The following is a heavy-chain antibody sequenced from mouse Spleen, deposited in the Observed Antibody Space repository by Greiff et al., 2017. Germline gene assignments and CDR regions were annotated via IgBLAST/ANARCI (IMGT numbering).Heavy chain of an antibody. CDR1: GYTFTDYW. D-gene: IGHD4-1*01. CDR3: ARGLGYYAMDY. V-gene: IGHV1-69*01. Sequence: VQLQQPGAELVMPGASVKMSCKASGYTFTDYWMHWVKQRPGQGLEWIGAIDTSDSYTSYNQKFKGKATLTVDESSSTAYMQLSSLTSEDSAVYYCARGLGYYAMDYWGQGTSVTVSS. CDR2: IDTSDSYT. J-gene: IGHJ4*01.